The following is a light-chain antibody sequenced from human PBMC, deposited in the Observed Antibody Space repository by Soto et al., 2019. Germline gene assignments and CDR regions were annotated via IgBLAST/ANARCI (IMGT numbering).Light chain of an antibody. CDR1: QSVGIK. CDR3: QQRNSWPPTFT. Sequence: EVLMTQSPATLSVSPGERATLSCRASQSVGIKLAWYQQKPGQAPRLLMYSASTRATGIAARFSGGGSGTDFTLTISSLQSEDFAVYYCQQRNSWPPTFTFGQGTRLEIK. CDR2: SAS. V-gene: IGKV3-15*01. J-gene: IGKJ5*01.